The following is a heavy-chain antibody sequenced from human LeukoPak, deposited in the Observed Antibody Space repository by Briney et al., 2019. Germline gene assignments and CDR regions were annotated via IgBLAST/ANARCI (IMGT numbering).Heavy chain of an antibody. CDR1: GGSFSGYY. Sequence: SETLSLTCAVYGGSFSGYYWTWIRQPLGKGLEWSGEINHSGSTNHTPSLKSRVTISVDTSKNQFSVKLSSVTSADTAVYYCARGRLNCSSTSCYSASYGDYWGQGTLVTVSS. J-gene: IGHJ4*02. V-gene: IGHV4-34*01. D-gene: IGHD2-2*01. CDR2: INHSGST. CDR3: ARGRLNCSSTSCYSASYGDY.